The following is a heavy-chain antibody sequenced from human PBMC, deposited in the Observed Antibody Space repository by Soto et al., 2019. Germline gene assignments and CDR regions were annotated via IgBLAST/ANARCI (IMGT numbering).Heavy chain of an antibody. CDR2: ITWNGGNT. CDR1: GFRFDDYN. D-gene: IGHD3-3*01. CDR3: ARETLSFGSALDV. V-gene: IGHV3-43*01. Sequence: GGTLRLSCSASGFRFDDYNIHWVRQAPGKGLEWVSLITWNGGNTYYADSVKGRFTISRDGTTESVSLQMTSLKREDTGLYYCARETLSFGSALDVWGQGTMVTVSS. J-gene: IGHJ6*02.